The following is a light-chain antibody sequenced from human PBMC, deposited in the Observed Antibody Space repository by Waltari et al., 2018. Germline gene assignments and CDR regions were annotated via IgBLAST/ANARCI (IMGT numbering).Light chain of an antibody. CDR1: ESVRRA. J-gene: IGKJ1*01. CDR3: QHNVRLPVK. CDR2: DTS. V-gene: IGKV3-20*01. Sequence: EVVLTQSPGTLSLSPGERATLSCRASESVRRALIWYQQKPGQAPRLLIYDTSTRATGVPDRFSGSGSGTDFSLTISRLEPEDFAVYYCQHNVRLPVKFGQGTKVEIK.